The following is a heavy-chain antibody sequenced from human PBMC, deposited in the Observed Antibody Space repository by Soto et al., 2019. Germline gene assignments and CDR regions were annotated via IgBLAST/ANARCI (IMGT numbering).Heavy chain of an antibody. J-gene: IGHJ6*03. V-gene: IGHV1-3*01. CDR1: GYTFTSYA. CDR2: INAGNGNT. CDR3: ARGGHYDILTGRAYYYYYMDV. D-gene: IGHD3-9*01. Sequence: ASVKVSCKASGYTFTSYAMHWVRQAPGQRLEWMGWINAGNGNTKYSQKFQGRVTITRDTSTSTVYMELSSLRSEDTAVYYCARGGHYDILTGRAYYYYYMDVWGKGTTVTVSS.